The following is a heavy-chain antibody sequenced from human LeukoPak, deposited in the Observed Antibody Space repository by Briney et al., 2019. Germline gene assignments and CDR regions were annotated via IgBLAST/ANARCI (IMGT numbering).Heavy chain of an antibody. CDR1: GYTFTGYY. CDR3: AREIEGNWFDP. CDR2: ISAYNGNT. D-gene: IGHD2/OR15-2a*01. Sequence: SVKXXCXASGYTFTGYYMHWVRQAPGQGLEWMGWISAYNGNTNYAQTLQGRVTMTTDTSTSTAYMELRRLRYDDTAVYYCAREIEGNWFDPWGQGTLVTVSS. V-gene: IGHV1-18*04. J-gene: IGHJ5*02.